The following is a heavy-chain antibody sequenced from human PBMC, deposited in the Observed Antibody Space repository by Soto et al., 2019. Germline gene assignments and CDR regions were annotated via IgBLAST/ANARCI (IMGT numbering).Heavy chain of an antibody. Sequence: GASVKVSCKASGYTFTSYDINWVRQTAGQGLEWMGWMSPKTANTGYAQKFQGRVTMTRSTSISTAYMELSSLTSEDTAVYYCTGGPPNWGFDSWGQGTPVTV. J-gene: IGHJ5*01. CDR1: GYTFTSYD. CDR3: TGGPPNWGFDS. CDR2: MSPKTANT. D-gene: IGHD7-27*01. V-gene: IGHV1-8*01.